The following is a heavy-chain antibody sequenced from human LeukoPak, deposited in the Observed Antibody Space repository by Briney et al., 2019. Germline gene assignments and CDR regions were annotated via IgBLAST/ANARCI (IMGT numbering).Heavy chain of an antibody. D-gene: IGHD6-13*01. CDR3: AKRRRQLGYFDY. CDR1: GFTFRSYA. J-gene: IGHJ4*02. CDR2: ISGSGGST. V-gene: IGHV3-23*01. Sequence: GVSLRLYCAASGFTFRSYAMSWVRQARGKGLEWVSAISGSGGSTYYADSVKGRFTISRDNSKNTLYLQMNSLRAEDTAVYYCAKRRRQLGYFDYWGQGTLVTVSS.